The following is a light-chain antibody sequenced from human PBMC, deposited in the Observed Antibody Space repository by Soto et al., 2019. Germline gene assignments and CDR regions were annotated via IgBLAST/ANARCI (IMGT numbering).Light chain of an antibody. V-gene: IGLV2-14*01. CDR3: SSYTRGRTPHVI. CDR1: RADVGGYNF. J-gene: IGLJ2*01. Sequence: QSALTQPASVSGSPGQSITISCTGTRADVGGYNFVSWYQQHPGKAPTLIISEVTNRPSGVSNRFSGSKSGNTASLTISGLQAEDEANYYCSSYTRGRTPHVIFGGGTKVTVL. CDR2: EVT.